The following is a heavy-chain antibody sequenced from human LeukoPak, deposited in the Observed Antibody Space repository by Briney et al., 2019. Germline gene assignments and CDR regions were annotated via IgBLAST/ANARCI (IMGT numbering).Heavy chain of an antibody. Sequence: ASVKVSCKASGGTFSSYAISWVRQAPGQGLEWMGGIIPIFGTANYAQKFQGRVTITADESTSTAYMELSSLRSEDTAVYYCARAPMAGVFIFYYWGQGTLGTVSS. V-gene: IGHV1-69*01. CDR1: GGTFSSYA. CDR3: ARAPMAGVFIFYY. J-gene: IGHJ4*02. D-gene: IGHD3-10*01. CDR2: IIPIFGTA.